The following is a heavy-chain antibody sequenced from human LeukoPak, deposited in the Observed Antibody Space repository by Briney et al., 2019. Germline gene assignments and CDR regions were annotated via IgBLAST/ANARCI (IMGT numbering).Heavy chain of an antibody. CDR1: GYRFGSHW. Sequence: GGSLRLSCAASGYRFGSHWMHWVRQGPGKGLVWVGRINNDGSSTTYADSVKGRFTISRDNAKNTLYLQMTSLRAEDTAMYYCARDQCFSGYCHVFDSWGRGTMVTVSS. CDR2: INNDGSST. J-gene: IGHJ3*01. CDR3: ARDQCFSGYCHVFDS. D-gene: IGHD3-22*01. V-gene: IGHV3-74*03.